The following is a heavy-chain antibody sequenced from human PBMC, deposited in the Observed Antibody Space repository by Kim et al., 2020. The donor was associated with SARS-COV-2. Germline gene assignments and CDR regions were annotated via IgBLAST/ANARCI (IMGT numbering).Heavy chain of an antibody. CDR1: GYTFTAHF. CDR3: AREAITLKNFDC. V-gene: IGHV1-46*01. D-gene: IGHD3-10*01. Sequence: ASVKVSCKASGYTFTAHFMHWVRQAPGQGLEWMGLINPSGGARSNTQKFQDRVTVTRDTSTSTVYMHLSSLRYEDTAVYYCAREAITLKNFDCWGQGTLVTVSS. J-gene: IGHJ4*02. CDR2: INPSGGAR.